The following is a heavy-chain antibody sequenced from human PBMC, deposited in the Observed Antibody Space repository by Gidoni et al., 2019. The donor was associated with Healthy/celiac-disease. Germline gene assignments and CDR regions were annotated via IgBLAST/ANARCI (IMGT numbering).Heavy chain of an antibody. Sequence: EVQLVESGGGLVSPGRSLRLSGTASAFTFGEYAMSWFRPAPGKGLEWVGFIRSKAYGGTTEYAASVKGRFTISRDDSKSIAYLQMNSLKTEDTAVYYCTRGTTVTFRPTFDYWGQGTLVTVSS. J-gene: IGHJ4*02. D-gene: IGHD4-17*01. V-gene: IGHV3-49*05. CDR1: AFTFGEYA. CDR3: TRGTTVTFRPTFDY. CDR2: IRSKAYGGTT.